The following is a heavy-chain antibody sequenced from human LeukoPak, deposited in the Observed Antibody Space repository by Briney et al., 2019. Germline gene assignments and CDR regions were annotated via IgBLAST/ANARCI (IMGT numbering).Heavy chain of an antibody. V-gene: IGHV1-2*02. J-gene: IGHJ5*02. Sequence: GASVKVSCKASGYTFTGYYMHWVRQAPGQGLEWVGWINPNSGGTNYAQKFQGRVTMTRDTSISTAYMELSRLRSDDTAVYYCARDLPPTNNWFDPWGQGTLVTVSS. CDR1: GYTFTGYY. D-gene: IGHD1-14*01. CDR3: ARDLPPTNNWFDP. CDR2: INPNSGGT.